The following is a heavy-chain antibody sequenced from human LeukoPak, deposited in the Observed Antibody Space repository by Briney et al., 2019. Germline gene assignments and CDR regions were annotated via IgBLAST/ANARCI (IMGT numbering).Heavy chain of an antibody. CDR3: VRDLGGRSGH. CDR1: GGSISSGAYY. V-gene: IGHV4-31*03. CDR2: VSHSGST. J-gene: IGHJ4*02. Sequence: SQTLSLTCTVSGGSISSGAYYWSWIRQHPGEGLEYIGYVSHSGSTYYNPSLRSRVTMSVDTSKNQFSLNLSSVTAADTAVYYCVRDLGGRSGHWGQGTLVTVSS. D-gene: IGHD1-26*01.